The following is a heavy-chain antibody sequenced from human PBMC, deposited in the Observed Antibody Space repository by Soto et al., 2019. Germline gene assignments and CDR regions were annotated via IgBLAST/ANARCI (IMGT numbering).Heavy chain of an antibody. V-gene: IGHV4-59*08. J-gene: IGHJ6*03. CDR3: ARHVGYSYLVDYYYYMDV. CDR2: IYYSGST. D-gene: IGHD5-18*01. Sequence: SETLSLTCTVSGGSISSYYWSWIRQPPGKGLEWIGYIYYSGSTNYNPSLKSRVTISVDTSKNQFSLKLSSVTAADTAVYYCARHVGYSYLVDYYYYMDVWGKGTTVTVSS. CDR1: GGSISSYY.